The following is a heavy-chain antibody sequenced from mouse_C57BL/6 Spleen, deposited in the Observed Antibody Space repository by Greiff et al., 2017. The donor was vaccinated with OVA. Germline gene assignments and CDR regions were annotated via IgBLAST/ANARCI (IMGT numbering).Heavy chain of an antibody. D-gene: IGHD1-1*01. CDR3: ARSITTVVYFDY. Sequence: QVQLQQSGAELVRPGSSVKLSCKASGYTFTSYWMHWVKQRPIQGLEWIGNIDPSDSETHYNQKFKDKATLTVDKSSSTAYMQLSSLTSEDSAVYYCARSITTVVYFDYWGQGTTLTVSS. CDR1: GYTFTSYW. V-gene: IGHV1-52*01. CDR2: IDPSDSET. J-gene: IGHJ2*01.